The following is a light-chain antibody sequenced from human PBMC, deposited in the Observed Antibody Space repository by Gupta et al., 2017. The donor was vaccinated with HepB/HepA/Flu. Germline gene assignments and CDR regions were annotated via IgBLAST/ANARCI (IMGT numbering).Light chain of an antibody. CDR2: KAS. Sequence: DIQMTQSPSTLSASVGDRVTITCRASQSINTWLAWYQQKPGKAPKLLIYKASSLESGVPSRFSGSGSGTEFTLNISSLQPDDFAIYYCQQYNNYSPLTFGGGTKVEIK. CDR1: QSINTW. J-gene: IGKJ4*01. CDR3: QQYNNYSPLT. V-gene: IGKV1-5*03.